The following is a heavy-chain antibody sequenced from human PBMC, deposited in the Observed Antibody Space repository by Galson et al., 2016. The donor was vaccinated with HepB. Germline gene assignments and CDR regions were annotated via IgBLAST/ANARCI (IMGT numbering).Heavy chain of an antibody. CDR2: ISGSGGST. D-gene: IGHD3-9*01. V-gene: IGHV3-23*01. CDR3: ARYYDILTGYSNYGMDV. Sequence: SLRLSCAASGFTFSSYAMSWVRQAPGKGLEWVSAISGSGGSTYYADSVNGRFTISRDNSKNTLYLQMNSLRAEDTAVYYCARYYDILTGYSNYGMDVRGQGTTVTVSS. CDR1: GFTFSSYA. J-gene: IGHJ6*02.